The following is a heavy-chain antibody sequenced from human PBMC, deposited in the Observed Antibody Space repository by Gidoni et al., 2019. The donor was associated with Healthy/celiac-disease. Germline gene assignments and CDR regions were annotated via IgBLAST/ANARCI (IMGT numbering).Heavy chain of an antibody. V-gene: IGHV3-23*01. CDR2: ISGSGGST. CDR3: AKVRGRHLGYCSSTSCYTEEPDAFDI. CDR1: GFTFSSYA. Sequence: EVQLLESGGGLVQPGGSLRLSCAASGFTFSSYAMSWVRQAPGKGLEWVSAISGSGGSTYYADSVKGRFTISRDNSKNTLYLKMNSLRAEDTAVYYCAKVRGRHLGYCSSTSCYTEEPDAFDIWGQGTMVTVSS. J-gene: IGHJ3*02. D-gene: IGHD2-2*02.